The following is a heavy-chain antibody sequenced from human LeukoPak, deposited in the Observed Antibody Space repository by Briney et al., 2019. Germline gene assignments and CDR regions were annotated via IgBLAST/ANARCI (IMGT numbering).Heavy chain of an antibody. J-gene: IGHJ4*02. D-gene: IGHD3-22*01. CDR1: GFTFSRTW. CDR2: IYSGGST. CDR3: AKDPYYDSSGYYYWAFDY. V-gene: IGHV3-66*01. Sequence: GGSLRLSCAASGFTFSRTWMSWVRQAPGKGLEWVSVIYSGGSTYYADSVKGRFTISRDNSKNTLYLQMNSLRAEDTAVYYCAKDPYYDSSGYYYWAFDYWGQGTLVTVSS.